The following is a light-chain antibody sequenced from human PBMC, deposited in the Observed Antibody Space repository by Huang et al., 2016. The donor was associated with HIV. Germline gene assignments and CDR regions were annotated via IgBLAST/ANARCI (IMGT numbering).Light chain of an antibody. J-gene: IGKJ5*01. CDR1: QSVVN. CDR3: QQRNSWPPIT. V-gene: IGKV3-11*01. Sequence: EIVLTQSPATLSLSPGERATLSCRASQSVVNLAWYQYRPGQASRLLIYGASNRASGIPARFSGSGSGTDFTLTINILQPEDSAVYYCQQRNSWPPITFGQGTRLEIK. CDR2: GAS.